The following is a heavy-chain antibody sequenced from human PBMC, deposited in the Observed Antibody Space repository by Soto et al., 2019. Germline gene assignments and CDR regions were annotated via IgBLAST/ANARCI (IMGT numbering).Heavy chain of an antibody. CDR1: GFTFSSYS. D-gene: IGHD1-20*01. V-gene: IGHV3-48*01. CDR3: AGRITGTTAYYMDV. Sequence: GGSLRLSCAASGFTFSSYSINWVRQAPGKGLEWVSYISSSSSTINYADSVKGRFTISRDKAKNSLYLQMNSLRAEDTALYYCAGRITGTTAYYMDVWGKGTTVTVSS. CDR2: ISSSSSTI. J-gene: IGHJ6*03.